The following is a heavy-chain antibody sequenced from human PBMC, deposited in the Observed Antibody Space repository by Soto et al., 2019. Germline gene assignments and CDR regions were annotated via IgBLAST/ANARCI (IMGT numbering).Heavy chain of an antibody. CDR1: GFTVSGSY. J-gene: IGHJ4*02. CDR2: IYGDGTT. Sequence: VQLVESGGGLVQPGGSLRLSYAGSGFTVSGSYMGWVRQAPGKGPEWVSTIYGDGTTYYADSVKGRFSVSRDNSKNTLYLQMYSLRAEDTALYYCARDRVSPARFGYWGQGTLVTVSS. V-gene: IGHV3-66*01. CDR3: ARDRVSPARFGY.